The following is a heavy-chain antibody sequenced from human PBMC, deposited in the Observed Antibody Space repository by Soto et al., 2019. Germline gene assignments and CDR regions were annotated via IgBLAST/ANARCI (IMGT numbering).Heavy chain of an antibody. J-gene: IGHJ4*02. CDR3: TTDPRPLADDY. CDR2: IKSKTDGGTT. V-gene: IGHV3-15*07. CDR1: GCTFSNAW. Sequence: PGRPMRLSCGAAGCTFSNAWMNWVSKAPGKGLEWVGRIKSKTDGGTTDYAAPVKGRFTISRDDSKNTLYLQMNSLKTEDTAVYYCTTDPRPLADDYWGQGTLVTVSS.